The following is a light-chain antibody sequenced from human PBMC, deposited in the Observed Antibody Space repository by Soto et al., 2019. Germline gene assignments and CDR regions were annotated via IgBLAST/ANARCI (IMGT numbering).Light chain of an antibody. V-gene: IGKV1-39*01. Sequence: DIQMTQSPSSLSAFVGDRFAITFRASQSISNYLNWYQQKPGKAPKLLICAASNLQSGVPSRFIGSGSGTDFTLTISSLQPEDFATYYCQQSYSTRITFGQGTRLEIK. J-gene: IGKJ5*01. CDR3: QQSYSTRIT. CDR1: QSISNY. CDR2: AAS.